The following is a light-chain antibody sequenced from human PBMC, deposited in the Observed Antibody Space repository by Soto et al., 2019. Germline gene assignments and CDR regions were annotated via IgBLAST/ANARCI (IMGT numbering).Light chain of an antibody. J-gene: IGLJ1*01. CDR2: QVT. V-gene: IGLV2-14*01. CDR1: SSDIGDYNY. CDR3: TSYSSSDIFYV. Sequence: QSVLTQPPSASGSPGQSVTFSCTGTSSDIGDYNYVSWYQQHPGKAPKLMIYQVTNRPSRVSNRFSGSKSGNTASLTISGLQADDEADYYCTSYSSSDIFYVFGTGTKVTVL.